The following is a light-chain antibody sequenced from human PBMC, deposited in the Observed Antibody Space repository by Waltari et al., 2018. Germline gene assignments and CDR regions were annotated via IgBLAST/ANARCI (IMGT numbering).Light chain of an antibody. CDR2: EGN. Sequence: QSALTQPASVSGSPGQSITISCTGTNSDIRSYNLVSWYQQHPGKAPQVMICEGNKRPSGVSNRFSGSKAGNTASLTISGLQAEDEADYYCYSFSGTSTSYVFGTGTKVTVL. V-gene: IGLV2-23*01. CDR1: NSDIRSYNL. J-gene: IGLJ1*01. CDR3: YSFSGTSTSYV.